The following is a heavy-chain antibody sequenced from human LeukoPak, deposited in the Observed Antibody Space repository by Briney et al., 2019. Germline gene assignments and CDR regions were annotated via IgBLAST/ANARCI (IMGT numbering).Heavy chain of an antibody. V-gene: IGHV3-30-3*01. J-gene: IGHJ5*02. CDR1: GFTFSSYA. CDR2: ISYDGSNK. CDR3: ARSLGYCSGGSCYLNWFDP. D-gene: IGHD2-15*01. Sequence: GRSLRLSCAASGFTFSSYAMHWVRQAPGKGLEWVAVISYDGSNKYYADSVKGRFTISRDNSKNTLYLQMNSLRAEDTAVYYCARSLGYCSGGSCYLNWFDPWDQGTLVTVSS.